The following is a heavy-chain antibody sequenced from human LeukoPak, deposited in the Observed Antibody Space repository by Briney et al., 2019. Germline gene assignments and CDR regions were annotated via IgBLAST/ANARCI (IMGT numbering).Heavy chain of an antibody. CDR3: ARGGDYDFWSGYSNYYYMDV. CDR1: GASITSYY. J-gene: IGHJ6*03. CDR2: IYNTGST. V-gene: IGHV4-59*01. D-gene: IGHD3-3*01. Sequence: SETLSLTCTVSGASITSYYWIWIRQPPGKGLEWIGYIYNTGSTSYNPSLKSRVIISEDTSKNQFSLKLSSVTAADTAVYYCARGGDYDFWSGYSNYYYMDVWGKGTTVTVSS.